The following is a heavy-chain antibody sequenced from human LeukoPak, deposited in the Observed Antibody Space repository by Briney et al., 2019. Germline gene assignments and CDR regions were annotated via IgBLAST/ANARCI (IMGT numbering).Heavy chain of an antibody. CDR3: AKRGEYYGSGYYFDY. CDR1: GFTFSSYA. J-gene: IGHJ4*02. CDR2: ISGSGGST. Sequence: GGSLRLSCAASGFTFSSYAMSWVRQAPGKGLEWVSAISGSGGSTYYADSVKGRFTISRDNSRNTVYLQMNSLRAGDTAVYYCAKRGEYYGSGYYFDYWGQGTLVTVSS. V-gene: IGHV3-23*01. D-gene: IGHD3-10*01.